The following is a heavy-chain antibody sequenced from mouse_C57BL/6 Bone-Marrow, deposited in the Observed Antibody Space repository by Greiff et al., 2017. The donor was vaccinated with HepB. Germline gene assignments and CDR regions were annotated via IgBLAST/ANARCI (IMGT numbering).Heavy chain of an antibody. CDR1: GFTFSSYA. CDR3: TRETIITTVVPGYFDV. V-gene: IGHV5-9-1*02. CDR2: ISSGGDYI. Sequence: EVQGVESGEGLVKPGGSLKLSCAASGFTFSSYAMSWVRQTPEKRLEWVAYISSGGDYIYYADTVKGRFTISRDNARNTLYLQMSSLKSEDTAMYYCTRETIITTVVPGYFDVWGTGTTVTVSS. D-gene: IGHD1-1*01. J-gene: IGHJ1*03.